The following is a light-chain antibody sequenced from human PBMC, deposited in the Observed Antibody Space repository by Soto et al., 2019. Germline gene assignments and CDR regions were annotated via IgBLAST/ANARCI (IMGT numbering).Light chain of an antibody. V-gene: IGKV3-15*01. Sequence: EIVMTQSPATLSVSPGERATLSCRASQSVSSNLAWYQQKPGQAPRLLIYGASTRATGIPARFSGSGSGTEFTLTISSLQSEDFATYYCQQYITYSTFGQGTRVEIE. CDR3: QQYITYST. CDR1: QSVSSN. CDR2: GAS. J-gene: IGKJ1*01.